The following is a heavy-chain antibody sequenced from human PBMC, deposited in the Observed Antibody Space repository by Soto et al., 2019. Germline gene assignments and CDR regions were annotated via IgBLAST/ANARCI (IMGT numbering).Heavy chain of an antibody. CDR3: ARPATNQYCSGGSCYSAYFDY. J-gene: IGHJ4*02. Sequence: SETLSLTCTVSGGSISSSSYYWGWIRQPPGKGLEWIGSIYYSGSTYYNPSLKSRVTISVDTSKNQFSLKLSSVTAADTAVYYCARPATNQYCSGGSCYSAYFDYWGQGTLVTVSS. CDR2: IYYSGST. V-gene: IGHV4-39*01. D-gene: IGHD2-15*01. CDR1: GGSISSSSYY.